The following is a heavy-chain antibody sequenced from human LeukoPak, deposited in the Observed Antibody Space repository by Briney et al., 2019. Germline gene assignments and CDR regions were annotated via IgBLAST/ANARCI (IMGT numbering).Heavy chain of an antibody. Sequence: GGSLRLSCAASGLIFDDYTMHWVRQAPGKGLEWVSSISSSGSYIYSADSVKGRFTISRDNAKNSLYLQMNSLRAEDTAVYHCARDGIIAQKGRSPNNYYYMDVWGKGTTVTVSS. CDR1: GLIFDDYT. J-gene: IGHJ6*03. D-gene: IGHD1-26*01. V-gene: IGHV3-21*01. CDR2: ISSSGSYI. CDR3: ARDGIIAQKGRSPNNYYYMDV.